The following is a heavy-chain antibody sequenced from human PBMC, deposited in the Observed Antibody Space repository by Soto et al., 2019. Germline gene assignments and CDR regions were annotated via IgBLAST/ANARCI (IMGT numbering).Heavy chain of an antibody. D-gene: IGHD1-26*01. CDR1: GYTFTSYG. Sequence: QVQLVQSGAEVKKPGASVKVSCKASGYTFTSYGIIWVRQAPGQGLEWMGWINPYNGNTKYAQKVQGRVTMTTDTSTSTAYMELTSLRSDDTAVYYCAKGAGWAPEYYSDYWAQGTLVTVSS. J-gene: IGHJ4*02. V-gene: IGHV1-18*01. CDR2: INPYNGNT. CDR3: AKGAGWAPEYYSDY.